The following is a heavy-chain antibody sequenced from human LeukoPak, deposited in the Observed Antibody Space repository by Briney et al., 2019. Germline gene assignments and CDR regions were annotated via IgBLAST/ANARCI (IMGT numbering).Heavy chain of an antibody. D-gene: IGHD5-12*01. CDR3: ARGGDIAYYYYYMDV. Sequence: ASVKVSCKASGYTFNSDGISWVRQAPGQGLEWMGWISAFNGSTNYAQKLQDRVTMTTDTSTSTAYMELRSLTYDDTAVYYCARGGDIAYYYYYMDVWGKGTTVTISS. CDR2: ISAFNGST. V-gene: IGHV1-18*01. CDR1: GYTFNSDG. J-gene: IGHJ6*03.